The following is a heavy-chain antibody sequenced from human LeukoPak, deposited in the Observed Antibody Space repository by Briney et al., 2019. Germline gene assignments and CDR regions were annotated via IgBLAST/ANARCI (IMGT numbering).Heavy chain of an antibody. D-gene: IGHD6-6*01. CDR3: ARGPNSNWSGLDF. V-gene: IGHV3-53*01. CDR1: GFTVSSNY. J-gene: IGHJ4*02. Sequence: GGSLRISCAASGFTVSSNYMSWVRQAPGKGLEWVSVIYSGGSTYYADSVKGRFTISRDNAKNTLYLQVNNLRAEDTAVYYCARGPNSNWSGLDFWGQGTLLTVSS. CDR2: IYSGGST.